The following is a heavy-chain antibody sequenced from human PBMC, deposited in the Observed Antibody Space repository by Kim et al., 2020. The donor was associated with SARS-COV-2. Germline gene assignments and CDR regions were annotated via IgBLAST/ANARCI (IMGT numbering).Heavy chain of an antibody. V-gene: IGHV3-7*01. J-gene: IGHJ3*02. CDR2: IREDGSEK. D-gene: IGHD2-2*01. CDR1: GFTFSTHW. CDR3: AREEDIVEGSAFLTVFD. Sequence: GGSLRLSCTASGFTFSTHWMSWVRQGPGKGLEWVANIREDGSEKYYVDSVKGRFTVSRDNAKNSLYLHMNSLKAEDTAMYYCAREEDIVEGSAFLTVFD.